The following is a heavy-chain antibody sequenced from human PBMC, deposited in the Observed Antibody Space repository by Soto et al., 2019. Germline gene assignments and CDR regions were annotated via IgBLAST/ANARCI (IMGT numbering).Heavy chain of an antibody. Sequence: QVQLVQSGAEVQKPGSSVKVSCKASGGTFSSYAISWVRQAPGQGLEWMGGIIPIFGTANYAQKFQGRVTITAENSTSTAYMGLSSLRSDDTAVDYCAREGRTMIVYYYYGMDVWGQGTTVTVSS. CDR1: GGTFSSYA. V-gene: IGHV1-69*06. J-gene: IGHJ6*02. CDR2: IIPIFGTA. D-gene: IGHD2-21*01. CDR3: AREGRTMIVYYYYGMDV.